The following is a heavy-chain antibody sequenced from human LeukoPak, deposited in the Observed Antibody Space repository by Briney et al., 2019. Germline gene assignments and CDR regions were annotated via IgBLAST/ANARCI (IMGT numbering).Heavy chain of an antibody. V-gene: IGHV1-2*02. CDR2: INSKTGGT. J-gene: IGHJ5*02. Sequence: ASVKVSCKASGYTFTSYGISWVRQAPGQGLEWMGWINSKTGGTTYAQNFQGRVTMTRDMSITTAYMDLSRLRSDDTAVYYCTRAFEYGWFDPWGQGTLVIVSS. CDR3: TRAFEYGWFDP. D-gene: IGHD4-17*01. CDR1: GYTFTSYG.